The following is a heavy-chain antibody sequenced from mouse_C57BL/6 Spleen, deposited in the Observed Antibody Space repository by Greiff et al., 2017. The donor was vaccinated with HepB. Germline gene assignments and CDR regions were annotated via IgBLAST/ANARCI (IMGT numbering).Heavy chain of an antibody. Sequence: QVQLQQPGPELVKPGASVKLSCKASGYTFTSYWMHWVKQRPGQGLEWIGNINPSNGGTNYNEKFKSKATLTVDKSSSTAYMQLSSLTSEDSAVYYCARQLRLRLAWFAYWGQGTLVTVSA. CDR2: INPSNGGT. V-gene: IGHV1-53*01. CDR3: ARQLRLRLAWFAY. D-gene: IGHD3-2*02. J-gene: IGHJ3*01. CDR1: GYTFTSYW.